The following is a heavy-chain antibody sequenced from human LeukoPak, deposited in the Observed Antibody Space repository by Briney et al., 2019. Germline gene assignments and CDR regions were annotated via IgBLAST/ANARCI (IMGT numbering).Heavy chain of an antibody. CDR1: GFTFSSYW. Sequence: GGSLRLSCAASGFTFSSYWMSWVRQAPGKGLEWVANIKQEGSEKYYVDSVKGRFTISRDNAKNTLYLQMNSLRAEDTAVYYCARAWAYYDFWSGYYYIDYWGEGTLVTVSS. CDR3: ARAWAYYDFWSGYYYIDY. J-gene: IGHJ4*02. CDR2: IKQEGSEK. D-gene: IGHD3-3*01. V-gene: IGHV3-7*01.